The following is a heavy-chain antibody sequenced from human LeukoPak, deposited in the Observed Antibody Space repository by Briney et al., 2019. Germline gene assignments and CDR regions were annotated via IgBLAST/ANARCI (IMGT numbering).Heavy chain of an antibody. Sequence: PGGSLRLSCAASGFTFSSYDMHWVRQATGKGLEWVSAIGTAGDTYYPGSVKGRFTISRENAKNSLYLQMNSLRAEDTAVYYCARELMVRGDHYGMDVWGQGTTVTVSS. CDR2: IGTAGDT. CDR3: ARELMVRGDHYGMDV. J-gene: IGHJ6*02. CDR1: GFTFSSYD. D-gene: IGHD3-10*01. V-gene: IGHV3-13*01.